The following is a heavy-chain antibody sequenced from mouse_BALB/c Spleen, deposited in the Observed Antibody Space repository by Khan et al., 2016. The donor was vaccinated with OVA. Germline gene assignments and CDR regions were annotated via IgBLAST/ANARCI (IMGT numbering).Heavy chain of an antibody. J-gene: IGHJ3*01. CDR1: GFNIKDTY. Sequence: EVQLQQSGAELVKPGASVKLSCTASGFNIKDTYIHWVKQRPEQGLEWIGRIDPANGNTKYDPKFQGKATKTAETSSNTAYLQLSSLTSEDTAVYYCVRDYWDVFAYWGQGTLVTVSA. CDR2: IDPANGNT. V-gene: IGHV14-3*02. D-gene: IGHD4-1*01. CDR3: VRDYWDVFAY.